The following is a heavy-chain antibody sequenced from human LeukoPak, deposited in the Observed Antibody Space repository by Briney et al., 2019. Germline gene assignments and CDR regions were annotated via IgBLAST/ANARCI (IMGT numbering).Heavy chain of an antibody. CDR2: ISAYNGNT. CDR3: ARDSDCSSTSCFGYFDC. CDR1: GYTFTSYG. V-gene: IGHV1-18*01. Sequence: GASVKVSCKASGYTFTSYGISWVRQAPGQGLEWMGWISAYNGNTNYAQRLQGRVTMTTDTSTSTAYMELRSLRSDDTAVYYCARDSDCSSTSCFGYFDCWGQGTLVTVSS. J-gene: IGHJ4*02. D-gene: IGHD2-2*01.